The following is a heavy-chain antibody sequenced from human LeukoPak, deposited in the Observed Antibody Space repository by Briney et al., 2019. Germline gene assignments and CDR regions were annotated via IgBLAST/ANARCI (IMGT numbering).Heavy chain of an antibody. J-gene: IGHJ4*02. CDR1: GGSIRSSYYY. CDR3: ARASPGGSYDFDY. V-gene: IGHV4-39*01. CDR2: IYDSGST. Sequence: SETLSLTCTVSGGSIRSSYYYWGWIRQPPGKGLEWIGSIYDSGSTYYNPSLKNRVTISVDTSKNQFSLKLNSVTAADTAVYYCARASPGGSYDFDYWGQGTLVTVSS. D-gene: IGHD1-26*01.